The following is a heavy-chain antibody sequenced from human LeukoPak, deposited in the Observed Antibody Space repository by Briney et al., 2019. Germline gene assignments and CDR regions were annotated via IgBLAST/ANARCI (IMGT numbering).Heavy chain of an antibody. J-gene: IGHJ4*02. V-gene: IGHV3-23*01. CDR2: ISGSGSST. Sequence: GGSLRLSCAASGFTFSSYAMSWVRQAPGKGLEWVSAISGSGSSTYYADSVKGRFTISRDNSKNTLYLQMNSLRAEDTAVYYCAKDRGIAVAGIGLDYWGQGTLVTVSS. CDR3: AKDRGIAVAGIGLDY. D-gene: IGHD6-19*01. CDR1: GFTFSSYA.